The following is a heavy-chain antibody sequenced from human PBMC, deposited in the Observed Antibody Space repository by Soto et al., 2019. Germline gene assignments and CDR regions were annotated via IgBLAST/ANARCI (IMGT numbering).Heavy chain of an antibody. D-gene: IGHD2-15*01. CDR2: INAGNGNT. V-gene: IGHV1-3*01. Sequence: ASVKVSCKASGYTFTSYAMHWVRQAPGQRLEWMGWINAGNGNTKYSQKFQGRVTITRDTSASTAYMELSSLRSEDTAVYYCARSPIYCSGGSCYGADAFDIWGQGTMVTVSS. CDR1: GYTFTSYA. J-gene: IGHJ3*02. CDR3: ARSPIYCSGGSCYGADAFDI.